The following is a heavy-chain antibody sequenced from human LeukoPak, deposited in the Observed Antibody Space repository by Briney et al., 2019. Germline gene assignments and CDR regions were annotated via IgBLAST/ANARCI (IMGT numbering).Heavy chain of an antibody. V-gene: IGHV1-18*01. J-gene: IGHJ4*02. CDR1: SYTFTSYG. CDR2: ISAYNGNT. D-gene: IGHD2-15*01. CDR3: ARRYCSGGSCYHYDY. Sequence: ASVKVSCKASSYTFTSYGISWVRQAPGQGLEWMGWISAYNGNTNYAQKLQGRVTMTTDTSTSTAYMELRSLRSDDTAVYYCARRYCSGGSCYHYDYWGQGTLVTVSS.